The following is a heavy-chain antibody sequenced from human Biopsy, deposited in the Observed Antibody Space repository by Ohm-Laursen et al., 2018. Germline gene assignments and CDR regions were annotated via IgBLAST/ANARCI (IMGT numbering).Heavy chain of an antibody. D-gene: IGHD1-26*01. CDR1: GFTFNNYG. Sequence: SLRLSCSASGFTFNNYGMQWVRQAPGKGLEWVAFIFYDGSNTYYADSVKGRFTISRDNSRDTLYLQMNSLRAEDTAVYYCAKDRYNYTPIGSFSRDVWGQGTTVTVSS. CDR3: AKDRYNYTPIGSFSRDV. J-gene: IGHJ6*02. V-gene: IGHV3-30*02. CDR2: IFYDGSNT.